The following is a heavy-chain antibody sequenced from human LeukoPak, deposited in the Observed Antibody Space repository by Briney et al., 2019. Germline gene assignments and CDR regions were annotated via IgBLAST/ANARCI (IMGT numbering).Heavy chain of an antibody. D-gene: IGHD3-10*01. J-gene: IGHJ4*02. V-gene: IGHV3-23*01. Sequence: GSLRLSCAASGFTFSNYAMSWVRQAPGKGLEWVSSISGSGATTYCADSVKGRFTISRDDSKNTLYLQMSSLRAEDTAVYYCAKRLGDYWGQGTLVTVSS. CDR2: ISGSGATT. CDR1: GFTFSNYA. CDR3: AKRLGDY.